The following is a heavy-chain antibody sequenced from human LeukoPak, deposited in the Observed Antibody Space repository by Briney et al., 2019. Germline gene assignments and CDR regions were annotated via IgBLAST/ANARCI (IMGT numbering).Heavy chain of an antibody. CDR2: ISAYNGNT. CDR3: ARRTNIVVVPAATPQRASPYFYYYMDV. D-gene: IGHD2-2*01. Sequence: ASVTVSCKASGYTFTSYGISWVRQAPGQGLEWMGWISAYNGNTNYAQKLQGRVTMTTDTSTSTAYMELRSLRSDDTAVYYCARRTNIVVVPAATPQRASPYFYYYMDVWGKGTTVTVSS. V-gene: IGHV1-18*01. J-gene: IGHJ6*03. CDR1: GYTFTSYG.